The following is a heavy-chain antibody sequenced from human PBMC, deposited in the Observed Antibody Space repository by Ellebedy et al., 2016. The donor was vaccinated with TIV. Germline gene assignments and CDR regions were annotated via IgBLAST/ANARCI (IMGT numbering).Heavy chain of an antibody. CDR3: ATGHLHYYDTYDAFDI. CDR2: IDTRRGNT. Sequence: ASVKVSCXASGYTITSNGISWVRQAPGQGLEWMGWIDTRRGNTNYAQKLQDRVTMTEDTSTDTAYMELSSLRSEDTAVYYCATGHLHYYDTYDAFDIWGQGTMVTVSS. J-gene: IGHJ3*02. CDR1: GYTITSNG. D-gene: IGHD3-22*01. V-gene: IGHV1-18*04.